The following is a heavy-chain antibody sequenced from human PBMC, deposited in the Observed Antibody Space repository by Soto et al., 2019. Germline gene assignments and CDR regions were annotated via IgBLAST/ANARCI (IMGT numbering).Heavy chain of an antibody. CDR3: ARGRITMVRGPDAFDI. Sequence: PGGSLRLSWSASGFTFSSYSMNWVRQAPGKGLEWVSSISSSSSYIYYADSVKGRFTISRDNAKNSLYLQMNSLRAEDTAVYYCARGRITMVRGPDAFDIWGQGTMVTVS. CDR2: ISSSSSYI. D-gene: IGHD3-10*01. J-gene: IGHJ3*02. V-gene: IGHV3-21*01. CDR1: GFTFSSYS.